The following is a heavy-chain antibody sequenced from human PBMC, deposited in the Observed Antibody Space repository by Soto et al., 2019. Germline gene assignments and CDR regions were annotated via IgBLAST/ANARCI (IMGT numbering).Heavy chain of an antibody. CDR3: AGQAGFDFDY. V-gene: IGHV4-39*01. Sequence: SETLSLTCTVSGGSISSSSYYWGWIRQPPGKGLEWIGSIYYSGSTYYNPSLKSRVTISVDTSKNQFSLKLSSVTAADTAVYYCAGQAGFDFDYWGQGTLVTVSS. D-gene: IGHD3-10*01. CDR1: GGSISSSSYY. CDR2: IYYSGST. J-gene: IGHJ4*02.